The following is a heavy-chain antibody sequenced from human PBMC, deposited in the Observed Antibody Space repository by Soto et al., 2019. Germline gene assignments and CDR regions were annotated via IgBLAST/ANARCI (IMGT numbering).Heavy chain of an antibody. V-gene: IGHV4-59*01. J-gene: IGHJ4*02. CDR3: ARDCSSTSCFDY. Sequence: SATLSLTCTVSGGSISSYYWSWIRQPPGKGLEWIGYIYYSGSTNYNPSLKSRVTISVDTSKNQFSLKLSSVTAADTAVYYCARDCSSTSCFDYWGQGTLVTVSS. CDR1: GGSISSYY. CDR2: IYYSGST. D-gene: IGHD2-2*01.